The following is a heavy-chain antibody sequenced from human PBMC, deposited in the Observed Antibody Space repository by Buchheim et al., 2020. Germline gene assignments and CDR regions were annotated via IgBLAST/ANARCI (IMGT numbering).Heavy chain of an antibody. J-gene: IGHJ4*02. V-gene: IGHV4-31*03. CDR1: GGSISSGGYY. CDR2: IYYSWST. CDR3: ARGHRSSGSYYFDY. D-gene: IGHD1-26*01. Sequence: QVQLQESGPGLVKPSHTLSLTCTVSGGSISSGGYYWSWIRQHPGKGLEWIGYIYYSWSTYYNPSLKSRVTIPLVTSKNTFSLKLSSVTAADTAVYYCARGHRSSGSYYFDYWGQGTL.